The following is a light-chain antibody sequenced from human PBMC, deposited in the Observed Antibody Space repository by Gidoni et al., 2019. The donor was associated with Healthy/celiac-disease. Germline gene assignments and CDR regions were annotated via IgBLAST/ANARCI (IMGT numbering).Light chain of an antibody. CDR1: SSDVGGYNY. CDR3: SSYTSSSTLGWDVV. J-gene: IGLJ2*01. CDR2: DVS. V-gene: IGLV2-14*03. Sequence: QSALTQPASVSGSPGQSITISCTGTSSDVGGYNYVSWYQQHPGKAPKLMIYDVSNRPSGVSNRFSGSKSGNTASLTISGLQAEDEADYYCSSYTSSSTLGWDVVFGGGTKLTVL.